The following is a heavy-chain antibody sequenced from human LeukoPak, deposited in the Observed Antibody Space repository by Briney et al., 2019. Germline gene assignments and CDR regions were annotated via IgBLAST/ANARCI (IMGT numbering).Heavy chain of an antibody. CDR3: AKDLGYYDSSGTKADY. Sequence: PGGPLRLSCAASGFTFSSYAMTWVRQAPGKGLEWVSTISGSGGSTYYADSVKDRYTISRDNSKNTLYLQMNSLRAEDTAVYYCAKDLGYYDSSGTKADYWGQGTLVTVSS. V-gene: IGHV3-23*01. CDR1: GFTFSSYA. CDR2: ISGSGGST. D-gene: IGHD3-22*01. J-gene: IGHJ4*02.